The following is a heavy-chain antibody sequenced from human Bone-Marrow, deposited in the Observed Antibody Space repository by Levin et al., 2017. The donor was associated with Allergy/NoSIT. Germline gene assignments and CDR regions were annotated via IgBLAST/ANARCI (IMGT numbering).Heavy chain of an antibody. CDR1: GFTFSSYA. J-gene: IGHJ4*02. CDR2: ISGSGGST. CDR3: AKATGKWELHY. V-gene: IGHV3-23*01. D-gene: IGHD1-26*01. Sequence: GESLKISCAASGFTFSSYAMSWVRQAPGKGLEWVSAISGSGGSTYYADSVKGRFTISRDNSKNTLYLQMNSLRAEDTAVYYCAKATGKWELHYWGQGTLVTVSS.